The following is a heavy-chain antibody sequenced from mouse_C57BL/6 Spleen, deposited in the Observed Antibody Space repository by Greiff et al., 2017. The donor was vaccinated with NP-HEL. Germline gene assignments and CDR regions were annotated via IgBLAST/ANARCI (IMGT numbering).Heavy chain of an antibody. Sequence: QVQLQQSGAELVRPGASVTLSCKASGYTFTDYEMHWVKQTPVHGLEWIGAIDPETGGTAYNQKFKGKAILTADKSSSTAYMELRSLTSEDSAVYYCTRGIYYDYDALFDYWGQGTTLTVSS. CDR3: TRGIYYDYDALFDY. V-gene: IGHV1-15*01. J-gene: IGHJ2*01. CDR1: GYTFTDYE. CDR2: IDPETGGT. D-gene: IGHD2-4*01.